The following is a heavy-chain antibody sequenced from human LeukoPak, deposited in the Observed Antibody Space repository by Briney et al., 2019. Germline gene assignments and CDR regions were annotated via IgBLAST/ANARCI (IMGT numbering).Heavy chain of an antibody. CDR2: ISSSSSTI. Sequence: GGSLRLSCAASGFTFSSYEMNWVRQAPGKGLEWVSYISSSSSTIYYADSVKGRFTISRDNAKNSLYLQMNSLRAEDTAVYYCARDQRAVAGIPRYYYYYYMDVWGKGTTVTVSS. J-gene: IGHJ6*03. D-gene: IGHD6-19*01. CDR1: GFTFSSYE. CDR3: ARDQRAVAGIPRYYYYYYMDV. V-gene: IGHV3-48*01.